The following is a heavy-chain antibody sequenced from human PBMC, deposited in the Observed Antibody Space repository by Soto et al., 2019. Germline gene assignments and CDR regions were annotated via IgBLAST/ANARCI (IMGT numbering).Heavy chain of an antibody. CDR2: VRSKADGGTT. J-gene: IGHJ4*02. Sequence: SLVLSCAXSGFTFANAWMSWVRQAPGKGLEWVGRVRSKADGGTTDYAAPVKGRFTTSRDDSENTLYLQMNSLKIDDTAVYYCRRDWDYPVLWGQGTLVTVSS. D-gene: IGHD1-7*01. CDR1: GFTFANAW. V-gene: IGHV3-15*01. CDR3: RRDWDYPVL.